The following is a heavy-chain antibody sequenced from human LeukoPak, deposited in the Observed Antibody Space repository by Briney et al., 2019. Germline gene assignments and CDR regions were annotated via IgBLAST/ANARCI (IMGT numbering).Heavy chain of an antibody. Sequence: SETLSLTCTVSGGSISSYYWSWIRQPPGKGLEWIGYIYYSGSTNYNPSLKSRVTISVDTSKNQFSLKLSSVTAADTAVYYCARVPYYDFWSGYPPWFDPWGQGTLVTVSS. CDR1: GGSISSYY. CDR2: IYYSGST. V-gene: IGHV4-59*01. J-gene: IGHJ5*02. D-gene: IGHD3-3*01. CDR3: ARVPYYDFWSGYPPWFDP.